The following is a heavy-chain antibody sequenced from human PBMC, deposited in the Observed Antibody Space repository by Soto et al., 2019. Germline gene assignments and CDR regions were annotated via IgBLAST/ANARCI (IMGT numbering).Heavy chain of an antibody. D-gene: IGHD6-6*01. CDR3: ARGGSSSDNGMDV. CDR1: GFTFSSYS. CDR2: ISSGSITI. J-gene: IGHJ6*02. Sequence: GGSLRLSCASSGFTFSSYSMNWVRQAPGKGLEWVSYISSGSITIYYADSVKGRFTISRDNAKNSLYLQMNSLRDEDTAVYYCARGGSSSDNGMDVWGQGTTVTVSS. V-gene: IGHV3-48*02.